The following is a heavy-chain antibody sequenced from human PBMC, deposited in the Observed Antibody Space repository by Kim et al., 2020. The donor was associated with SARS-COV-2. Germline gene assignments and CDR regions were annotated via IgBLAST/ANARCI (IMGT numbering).Heavy chain of an antibody. CDR3: ARDIGYSSGWGAYFQH. Sequence: GGSLRLSCAASGFTFSSYAMHWVRQAPGKGLEWVAVLSYDGSNKYYADSVKGRFTISRDNSKNTLYLQMNSLRAEDTAVHYCARDIGYSSGWGAYFQHWG. V-gene: IGHV3-30*04. J-gene: IGHJ1*01. CDR1: GFTFSSYA. CDR2: LSYDGSNK. D-gene: IGHD6-25*01.